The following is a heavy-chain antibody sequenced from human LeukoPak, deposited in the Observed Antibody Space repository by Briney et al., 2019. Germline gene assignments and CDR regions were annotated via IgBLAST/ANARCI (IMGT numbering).Heavy chain of an antibody. CDR3: AREEVGAAAGSFKNWFDP. D-gene: IGHD6-13*01. Sequence: GESLTLSCAASGFTVSSNYMSWVRQAPGKGLEWVANIKQDGSEKYYVDSVKGRFTISRDNAKNSLYLQMNSLRAEDTAVYYCAREEVGAAAGSFKNWFDPWGQGTLVTVSS. V-gene: IGHV3-7*04. CDR2: IKQDGSEK. J-gene: IGHJ5*02. CDR1: GFTVSSNY.